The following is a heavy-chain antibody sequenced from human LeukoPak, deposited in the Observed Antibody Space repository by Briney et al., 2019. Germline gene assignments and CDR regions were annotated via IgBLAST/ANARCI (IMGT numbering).Heavy chain of an antibody. V-gene: IGHV3-30-3*01. CDR2: ISYDGSNK. CDR1: GYTFTGYY. CDR3: ARERYSGYDEVY. D-gene: IGHD5-12*01. Sequence: SCKASGYTFTGYYMHWVRQAPGKGLEWVAVISYDGSNKYYADSVKGRFTISRDNSKNTLYLRMNSLSAEDTAVYYCARERYSGYDEVYWGQGTLVTVSS. J-gene: IGHJ4*02.